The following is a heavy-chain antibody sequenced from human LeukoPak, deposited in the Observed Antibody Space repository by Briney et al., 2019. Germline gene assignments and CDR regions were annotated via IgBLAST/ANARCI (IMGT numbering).Heavy chain of an antibody. CDR2: ISYDGSNK. Sequence: TGGSLRLSCAASGFTFSRYGMHWVRQAPGKGLEWVAIISYDGSNKYYADSVKGRFTISRGNSKNTLYLQMNSLRAEDTAVYYCAKDRSHSWTFDYWGQGTLVTVSS. CDR1: GFTFSRYG. J-gene: IGHJ4*02. V-gene: IGHV3-30*18. CDR3: AKDRSHSWTFDY. D-gene: IGHD6-13*01.